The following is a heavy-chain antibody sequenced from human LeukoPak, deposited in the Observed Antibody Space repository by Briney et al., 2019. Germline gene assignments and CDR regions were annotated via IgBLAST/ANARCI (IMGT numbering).Heavy chain of an antibody. V-gene: IGHV1-69*13. J-gene: IGHJ6*02. D-gene: IGHD3-9*01. CDR1: GYTFTSYG. Sequence: SVKVSCKASGYTFTSYGISWVRQAPGQGLEWMGGIIPIFGTANYAQKFQGRVTITADESTSTAYMELSSLRSEDTAVYYCARAATYYDILTGYSQGGYYYGMDVWGQGTTVTVSS. CDR2: IIPIFGTA. CDR3: ARAATYYDILTGYSQGGYYYGMDV.